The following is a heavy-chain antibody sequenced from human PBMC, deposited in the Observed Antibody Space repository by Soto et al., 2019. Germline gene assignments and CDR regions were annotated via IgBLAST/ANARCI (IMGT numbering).Heavy chain of an antibody. CDR2: INPKNGGI. D-gene: IGHD1-20*01. V-gene: IGHV1-2*02. J-gene: IGHJ1*01. CDR1: GYTFTDFY. Sequence: ASVKVSCKSSGYTFTDFYIHWVRQVPGQGLEWVGWINPKNGGINYAQKFQGRVTMTRDTPVNTSCMDLNRLNFDDSAIYYCVRGRSVLYLDLWGRGTQVTSPQ. CDR3: VRGRSVLYLDL.